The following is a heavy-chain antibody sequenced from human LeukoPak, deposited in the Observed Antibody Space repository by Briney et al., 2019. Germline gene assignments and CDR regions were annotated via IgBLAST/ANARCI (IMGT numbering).Heavy chain of an antibody. V-gene: IGHV4-61*02. D-gene: IGHD3-10*01. CDR1: GGSISSGSYY. J-gene: IGHJ4*02. CDR2: IYTSGST. Sequence: SETLSLTCTVSGGSISSGSYYWSWIRQPAGKGLEWIGRIYTSGSTNYNPSLKSRVTISVDTSKNQFSLKLSSVTAADTAVYYCARGYASPPGFDYWGQGTPVTVSS. CDR3: ARGYASPPGFDY.